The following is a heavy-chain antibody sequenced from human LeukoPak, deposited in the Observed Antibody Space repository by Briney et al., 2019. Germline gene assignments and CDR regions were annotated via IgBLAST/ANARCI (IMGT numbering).Heavy chain of an antibody. CDR2: ILYTGST. V-gene: IGHV4-59*11. J-gene: IGHJ4*02. D-gene: IGHD2-2*02. CDR3: ARGPYCSSTSCYRTVPDY. Sequence: SETLSLICTVSGASITSHYWSWIRQPPGKGLEWIGNILYTGSTNYNPSLRGRVTISVDTSKNQFSLKLSSVTAADAAVYYCARGPYCSSTSCYRTVPDYWGQGTLVTVSS. CDR1: GASITSHY.